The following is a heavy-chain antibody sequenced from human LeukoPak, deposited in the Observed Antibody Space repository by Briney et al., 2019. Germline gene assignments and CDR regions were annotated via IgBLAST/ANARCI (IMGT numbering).Heavy chain of an antibody. J-gene: IGHJ4*02. CDR2: IYTSGST. D-gene: IGHD1-26*01. Sequence: SSETLSLTCTVSGGSISSYYWSWIRQPAEKGLEWIGRIYTSGSTNYNPSLKSRVTMSVDTSKNQFSLKLSSVTAADTAVYYCARDRSGSYGYYFDYWGQGTLVTISS. CDR1: GGSISSYY. CDR3: ARDRSGSYGYYFDY. V-gene: IGHV4-4*07.